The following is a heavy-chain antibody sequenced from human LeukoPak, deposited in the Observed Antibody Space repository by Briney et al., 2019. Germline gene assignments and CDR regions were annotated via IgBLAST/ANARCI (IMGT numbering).Heavy chain of an antibody. J-gene: IGHJ4*02. D-gene: IGHD5-24*01. CDR2: ITSSGRTM. CDR1: GFTFSSYQ. V-gene: IGHV3-48*03. Sequence: GGSLRLSCAASGFTFSSYQMNWVRQAPGKGLEWVSYITSSGRTMYYADSVRGRFTISRDNAKNSLYLEMSSLRAEDTAVYYCARDPEDGDIDYWGQGTLVTVSS. CDR3: ARDPEDGDIDY.